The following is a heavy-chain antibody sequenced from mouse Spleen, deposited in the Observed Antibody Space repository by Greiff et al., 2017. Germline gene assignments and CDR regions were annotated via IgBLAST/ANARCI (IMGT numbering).Heavy chain of an antibody. J-gene: IGHJ3*01. V-gene: IGHV14-3*02. CDR2: IDPANGNT. Sequence: EVKLMESGAELVRPGASVKLSCTASGFNIKDTYMHWVKQRPEQGLEWIGRIDPANGNTKYDPKFQGKATITADTSSNTAYLQLSSLTSEDTAVYYCASPYGYDEGFAYWGQGTLVTVSA. D-gene: IGHD2-2*01. CDR3: ASPYGYDEGFAY. CDR1: GFNIKDTY.